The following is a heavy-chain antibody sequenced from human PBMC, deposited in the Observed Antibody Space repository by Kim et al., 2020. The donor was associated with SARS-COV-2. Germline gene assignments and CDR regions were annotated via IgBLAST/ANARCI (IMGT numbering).Heavy chain of an antibody. CDR1: GGSFSGYY. CDR3: ASLNIAAAAGY. Sequence: SETLSLTCAVYGGSFSGYYWSWIRQPPGKGLEWIGEINHSGSTNYNPSLKSRVTISVDTSKNQFSLKLSSVTAADTAVYYCASLNIAAAAGYWGQGTLVT. V-gene: IGHV4-34*01. D-gene: IGHD6-13*01. J-gene: IGHJ4*02. CDR2: INHSGST.